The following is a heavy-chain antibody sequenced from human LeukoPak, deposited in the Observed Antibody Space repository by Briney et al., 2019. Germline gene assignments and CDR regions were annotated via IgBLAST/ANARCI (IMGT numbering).Heavy chain of an antibody. V-gene: IGHV4-38-2*02. CDR1: GYSISSGYY. CDR3: ARLLWFGELGWFDP. CDR2: IYHSGST. J-gene: IGHJ5*02. D-gene: IGHD3-10*01. Sequence: SETLSLTCTVSGYSISSGYYWGWIRQPPGKGLEWIGSIYHSGSTYYNPSLKSRVTISVDTSKNQFSLKLSSVTAADTAVYYCARLLWFGELGWFDPWGQGTLVTVSS.